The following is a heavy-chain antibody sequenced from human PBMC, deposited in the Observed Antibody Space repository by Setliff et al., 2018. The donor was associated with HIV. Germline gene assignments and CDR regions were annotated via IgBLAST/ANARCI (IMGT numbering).Heavy chain of an antibody. V-gene: IGHV4-30-2*01. D-gene: IGHD3-10*01. CDR2: IYHSGST. Sequence: SETLSLTCAVSGGSISSGGYSWSWIRQPPGKGLEWIGYIYHSGSTKYNPSLQSRVTMSIGTSKNQFSLKLYSVTAADTAVYYCARAYFGSGIYYWGQGTLVTVSS. CDR1: GGSISSGGYS. J-gene: IGHJ4*02. CDR3: ARAYFGSGIYY.